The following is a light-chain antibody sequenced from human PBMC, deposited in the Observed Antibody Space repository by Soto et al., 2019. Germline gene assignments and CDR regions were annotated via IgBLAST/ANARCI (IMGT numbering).Light chain of an antibody. Sequence: QSVLTQPASVSGSPGQSITISCTGTSSDIGSYNLVSWYQQHPGKAPKLMIFEGSKRPSGVSSRFSGSKSGNTASLTISGLQAEDESDYYCCSYAGSSAFYVFGTGTKLTVL. CDR3: CSYAGSSAFYV. CDR1: SSDIGSYNL. V-gene: IGLV2-23*01. CDR2: EGS. J-gene: IGLJ1*01.